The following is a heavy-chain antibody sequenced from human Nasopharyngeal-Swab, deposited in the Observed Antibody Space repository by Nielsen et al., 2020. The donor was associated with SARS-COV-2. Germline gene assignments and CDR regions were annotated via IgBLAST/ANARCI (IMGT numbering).Heavy chain of an antibody. D-gene: IGHD2-21*01. CDR2: IYPGDSDT. CDR3: ARLPSAYPYYNDMDV. V-gene: IGHV5-51*01. Sequence: GESLKISCKGSGYSFTSYWIGWVRQMPGKGLEWMGIIYPGDSDTRYSPSFQGQVTISADKSSNTAYLQWSSLKASDTAIYYCARLPSAYPYYNDMDVWGQGTTVIVSA. CDR1: GYSFTSYW. J-gene: IGHJ6*01.